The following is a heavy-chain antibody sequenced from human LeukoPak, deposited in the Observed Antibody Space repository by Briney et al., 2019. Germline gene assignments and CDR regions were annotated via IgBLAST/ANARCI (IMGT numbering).Heavy chain of an antibody. CDR2: LKSKSNGGKT. Sequence: GGSLRLSCAASGVTLSNAWVTWVRQAPGKGLEWVGRLKSKSNGGKTEYAAPVKGRFTISRDDSKNTLYLQMNNLKAEDTAVYYCTTMDYAAFYVWGQGTMVTVSS. V-gene: IGHV3-15*01. D-gene: IGHD3-16*01. CDR1: GVTLSNAW. J-gene: IGHJ3*01. CDR3: TTMDYAAFYV.